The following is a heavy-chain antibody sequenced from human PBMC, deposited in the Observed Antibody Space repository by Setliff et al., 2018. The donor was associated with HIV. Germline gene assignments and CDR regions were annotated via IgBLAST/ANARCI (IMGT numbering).Heavy chain of an antibody. D-gene: IGHD2-15*01. CDR1: GGSFNGYY. V-gene: IGHV4-34*01. CDR3: ARARRAGSGPKYFQH. CDR2: INHSGST. Sequence: SETLSLTCAVYGGSFNGYYWSWIRQPPGKGLEWIGEINHSGSTTYNPSLKSRVTMSVDKSKNQFSLRLSSVTAAVTAVYYCARARRAGSGPKYFQHWGQGTLVTVSS. J-gene: IGHJ1*01.